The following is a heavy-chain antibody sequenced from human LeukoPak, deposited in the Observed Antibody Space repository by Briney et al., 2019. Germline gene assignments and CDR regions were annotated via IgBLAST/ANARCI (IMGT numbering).Heavy chain of an antibody. CDR1: GFTFSSYS. D-gene: IGHD1-1*01. V-gene: IGHV3-48*01. CDR3: AKVGTNFLRYHFDS. J-gene: IGHJ4*02. Sequence: GGSLRLSCAAPGFTFSSYSMNWVRQAPGKGLEWISHISDTSSTIYYADSVKGRFTISRDNSKNTLYLQMNSLSAEDTAVYYCAKVGTNFLRYHFDSWGRGTLVTVSS. CDR2: ISDTSSTI.